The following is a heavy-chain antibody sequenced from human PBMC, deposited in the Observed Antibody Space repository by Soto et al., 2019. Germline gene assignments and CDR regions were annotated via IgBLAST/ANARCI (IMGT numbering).Heavy chain of an antibody. CDR2: ISWNSGSI. Sequence: EVQLVESGGGLVQPGRSLRLSCAASGFTFDDYAMHWVRQAPGKGLEWVSGISWNSGSIGYADSVKGRFTISRDNAKNSLELQMNSLRAEDTALYYWAKDEGYSYGTRTYFDYWGQGTLVTVSS. J-gene: IGHJ4*02. V-gene: IGHV3-9*01. D-gene: IGHD5-18*01. CDR1: GFTFDDYA. CDR3: AKDEGYSYGTRTYFDY.